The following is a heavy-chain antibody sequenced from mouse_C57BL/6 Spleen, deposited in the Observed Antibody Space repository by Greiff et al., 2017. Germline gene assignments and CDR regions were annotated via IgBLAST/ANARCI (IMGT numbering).Heavy chain of an antibody. V-gene: IGHV1-52*01. CDR2: IDPSDSET. J-gene: IGHJ4*01. CDR1: GYTFTSYW. CDR3: ARYGNYVEAMDY. D-gene: IGHD2-1*01. Sequence: QVQLQQPGAELVRPGSSVKLSCKASGYTFTSYWMHWVKQRPIQGLEWIGNIDPSDSETHYNQKFKDKATLTVDKSSSTAYVQLSSLTSEDSAVYYCARYGNYVEAMDYWGQGTSVTVSS.